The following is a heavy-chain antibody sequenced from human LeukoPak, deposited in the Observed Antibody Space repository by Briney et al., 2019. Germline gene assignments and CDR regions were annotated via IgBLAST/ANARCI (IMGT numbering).Heavy chain of an antibody. V-gene: IGHV3-21*01. Sequence: PGGSLRLSCAASGFTFSSYSMNWVRQAPGKGLEWVSSISSSSSYIYYADSVKGRFTISRDNAKNSLYLQMNSLRAEDTAVYYCARDPSPLYSATYCSSTSCPKGPFDPWGQGTLVTVSS. CDR1: GFTFSSYS. CDR3: ARDPSPLYSATYCSSTSCPKGPFDP. CDR2: ISSSSSYI. J-gene: IGHJ5*02. D-gene: IGHD2-2*01.